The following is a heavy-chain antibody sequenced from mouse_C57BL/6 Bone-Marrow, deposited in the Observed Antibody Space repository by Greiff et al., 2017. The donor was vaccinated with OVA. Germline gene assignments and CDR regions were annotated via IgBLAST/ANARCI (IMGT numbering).Heavy chain of an antibody. J-gene: IGHJ4*01. V-gene: IGHV5-6*02. CDR1: GFTFSSYG. Sequence: EVMLVESGGDLVKPGGSLKLSCAASGFTFSSYGMSWVRQTPDKRLEWVATISSGGSYTYYPDSVKGRFTISRDDAKNTLYLQMSSLKSEDTAMYYCARLHSMDYWGQGTSVTVSS. CDR3: ARLHSMDY. CDR2: ISSGGSYT.